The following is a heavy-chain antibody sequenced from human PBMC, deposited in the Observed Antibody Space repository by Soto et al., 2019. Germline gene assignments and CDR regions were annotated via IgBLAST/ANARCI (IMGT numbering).Heavy chain of an antibody. D-gene: IGHD1-26*01. CDR1: GDSISSGGYS. CDR3: ARDTRDGYYFEY. V-gene: IGHV4-30-2*01. Sequence: QLQLQESGSGLVKPSQTLSLTCAVSGDSISSGGYSWTWIRQPPGKGLEWIGHIYQSGSTLYNPSXXXXXXXXXXXXXXXXXXXXXXVXAAXXXXXXCARDTRDGYYFEYWGQGILVTVSS. J-gene: IGHJ4*02. CDR2: IYQSGST.